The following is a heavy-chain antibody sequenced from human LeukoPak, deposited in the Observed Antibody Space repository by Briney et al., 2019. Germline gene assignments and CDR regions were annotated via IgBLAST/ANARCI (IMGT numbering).Heavy chain of an antibody. CDR1: GGSISSGGYY. CDR2: INHSGST. Sequence: SETLSLTCTVSGGSISSGGYYWSWIRQHPGKGLEWIGEINHSGSTNYNPSLKSRVTISVDTSKNQFSLKLSSVTAADMAVYYCARGLDCSSTSCSDYFQHWGQGTLVTVAS. D-gene: IGHD2-2*01. CDR3: ARGLDCSSTSCSDYFQH. V-gene: IGHV4-39*07. J-gene: IGHJ1*01.